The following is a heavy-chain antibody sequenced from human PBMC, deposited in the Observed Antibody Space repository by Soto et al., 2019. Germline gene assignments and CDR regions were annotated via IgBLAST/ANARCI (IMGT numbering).Heavy chain of an antibody. CDR1: GFTFSSYA. D-gene: IGHD6-13*01. V-gene: IGHV3-23*01. CDR3: AKASIAAAGYPGYYYGMDV. Sequence: HPGGSLRLSCGASGFTFSSYAMSWVRQAPGKGLEWVSAISGSGGSTYYADSVKGRFTISRDNSKNTLYLQMNSLRAEDTAVYYCAKASIAAAGYPGYYYGMDVWGQGTTVTVSS. CDR2: ISGSGGST. J-gene: IGHJ6*02.